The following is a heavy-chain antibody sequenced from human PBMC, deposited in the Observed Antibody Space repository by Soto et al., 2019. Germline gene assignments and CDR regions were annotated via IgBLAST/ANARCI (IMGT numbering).Heavy chain of an antibody. Sequence: QVQLVQSGAEVKKPGASVKVSCKASGYTFTSYYMHWVGQAPGQGLEWMGIINPSGGSTSYAQKFQGRVTMTRDTSTSTVYMELSSLRSEDTAVYYCASGSVDTAMVNYWGQGTLVTVSS. CDR3: ASGSVDTAMVNY. J-gene: IGHJ4*02. V-gene: IGHV1-46*01. D-gene: IGHD5-18*01. CDR1: GYTFTSYY. CDR2: INPSGGST.